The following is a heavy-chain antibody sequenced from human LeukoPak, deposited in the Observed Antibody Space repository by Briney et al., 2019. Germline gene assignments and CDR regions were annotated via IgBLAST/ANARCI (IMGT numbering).Heavy chain of an antibody. CDR1: GGTFSSYA. D-gene: IGHD2-8*01. CDR3: ARPRYCTNGVCYTRSFDY. V-gene: IGHV1-69*04. J-gene: IGHJ4*02. CDR2: IIPILGVA. Sequence: SVKVSCKASGGTFSSYAISWVRQAPGQGLEWMGRIIPILGVANYAQKFQGRVTITADKSTSTAYMELSSLRSEDTAVYYCARPRYCTNGVCYTRSFDYWGQGTLVTVSS.